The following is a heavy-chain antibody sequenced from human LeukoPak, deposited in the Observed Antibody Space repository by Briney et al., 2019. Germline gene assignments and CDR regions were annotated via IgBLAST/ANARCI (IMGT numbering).Heavy chain of an antibody. V-gene: IGHV4-39*01. J-gene: IGHJ1*01. D-gene: IGHD6-19*01. Sequence: SETLSLTCIVSGVSISSDNYWGWIRQSPGKGLELIGSVHFSGATHYNPSLKSRVAITLDTSKNQFSLKLNSVTAADTAIYYCAEHRMWLVGLESWGQGTLVTVSS. CDR2: VHFSGAT. CDR1: GVSISSDNY. CDR3: AEHRMWLVGLES.